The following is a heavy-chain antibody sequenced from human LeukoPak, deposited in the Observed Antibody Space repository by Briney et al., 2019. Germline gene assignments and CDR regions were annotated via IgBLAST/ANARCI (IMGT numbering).Heavy chain of an antibody. CDR3: ARESFEEPGTMDH. CDR2: IYYGGGT. J-gene: IGHJ4*02. V-gene: IGHV4-39*07. CDR1: GDSTSSSFYY. D-gene: IGHD4/OR15-4a*01. Sequence: SETLSLTCTVSGDSTSSSFYYWGWIRQPPGKGLEWIGSIYYGGGTHYNPSLKSRATIFLDTSMNQFSLRLTSVTAADTALYFCARESFEEPGTMDHWGQGTLVSVSS.